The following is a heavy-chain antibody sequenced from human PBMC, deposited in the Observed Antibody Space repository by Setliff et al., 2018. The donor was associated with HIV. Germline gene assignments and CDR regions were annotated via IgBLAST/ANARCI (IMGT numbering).Heavy chain of an antibody. Sequence: ASVKVSCKASGGTFSSYAISWVRQAPGQGLEWVGRINPRDGGIHYPQKFQGRVAMTRDTSTSTVYMELSSLKSDDTAVYYCAREPYAGRMYFDFWGQGTLVTVSS. D-gene: IGHD1-26*01. CDR2: INPRDGGI. CDR3: AREPYAGRMYFDF. J-gene: IGHJ4*02. CDR1: GGTFSSYA. V-gene: IGHV1-2*02.